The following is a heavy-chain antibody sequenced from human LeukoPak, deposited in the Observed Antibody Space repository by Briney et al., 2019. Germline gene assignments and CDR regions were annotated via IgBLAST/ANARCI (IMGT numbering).Heavy chain of an antibody. Sequence: GASLQISCKGSGSSFTSYWIGWVRQMPGKGLEWMGIIYPGDSDTRYSPSFQGQVTISADKSISTAYLQWSSLKASDTAMYYCARHGGYSYGTNYFDYWGQGTLVTVSS. CDR3: ARHGGYSYGTNYFDY. V-gene: IGHV5-51*01. J-gene: IGHJ4*02. CDR2: IYPGDSDT. D-gene: IGHD5-18*01. CDR1: GSSFTSYW.